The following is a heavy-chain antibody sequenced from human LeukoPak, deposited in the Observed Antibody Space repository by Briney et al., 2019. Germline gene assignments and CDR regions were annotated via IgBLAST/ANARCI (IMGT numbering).Heavy chain of an antibody. CDR1: GGSISSSSYY. CDR2: IYYSGST. Sequence: SETLSLTCTVSGGSISSSSYYWGWIRQPPGKGLEWIGSIYYSGSTYYNPSLKSRVTISVDTSKNQFSLKLSSVTAADTAVYYCARVPIVVVPAAIGVVYYYYGMDVWGKGTTVTVSS. J-gene: IGHJ6*04. V-gene: IGHV4-39*07. D-gene: IGHD2-2*01. CDR3: ARVPIVVVPAAIGVVYYYYGMDV.